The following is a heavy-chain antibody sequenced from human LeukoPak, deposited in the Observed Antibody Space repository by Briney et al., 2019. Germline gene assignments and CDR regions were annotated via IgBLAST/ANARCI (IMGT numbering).Heavy chain of an antibody. CDR2: IYYSGST. J-gene: IGHJ4*02. Sequence: SETLSLTCTVSGGSISSYYWSWIRQPPGKGLEWIGSIYYSGSTYYNPSLKSRVTISVDTSKNQFSLKLSSVTAADTAVYYCARDVVVVAAPDYWGQGTLVTVSS. CDR1: GGSISSYY. CDR3: ARDVVVVAAPDY. V-gene: IGHV4-59*12. D-gene: IGHD2-15*01.